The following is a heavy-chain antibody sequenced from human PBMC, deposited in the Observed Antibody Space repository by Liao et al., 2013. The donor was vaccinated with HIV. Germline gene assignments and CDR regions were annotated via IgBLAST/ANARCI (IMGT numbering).Heavy chain of an antibody. J-gene: IGHJ6*03. CDR3: ARVGNWSPSYYMDV. CDR2: IYYSGST. CDR1: GGSISSSSYF. V-gene: IGHV4-39*07. D-gene: IGHD1-1*01. Sequence: QQQLQESGPGLVKPSETLSLTCTVSGGSISSSSYFWAWLRQPPGQGLDWIGSIYYSGSTYYSPSFKSRVTISVDTSKNQFSLSLSSVTVADTAVYYCARVGNWSPSYYMDVWGKGTTVTVSS.